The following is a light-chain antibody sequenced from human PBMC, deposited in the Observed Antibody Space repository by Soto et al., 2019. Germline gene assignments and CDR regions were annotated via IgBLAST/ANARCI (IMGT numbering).Light chain of an antibody. Sequence: EIVLTQSPGTLSLSPGERATLSCRASQSVSSSYLAWYQQKPGQAPRLLIYGASGRATGIPDRFSGSGSGTDFTLPISRLEPEDFAVYYCQQYGSSSLTFGGGTKVEIK. J-gene: IGKJ4*01. CDR2: GAS. CDR1: QSVSSSY. CDR3: QQYGSSSLT. V-gene: IGKV3-20*01.